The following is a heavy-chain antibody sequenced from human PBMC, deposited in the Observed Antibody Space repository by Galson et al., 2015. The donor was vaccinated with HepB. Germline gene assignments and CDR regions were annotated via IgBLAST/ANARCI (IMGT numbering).Heavy chain of an antibody. Sequence: QSGAEVKKPGESLKISCKASGYTFTGYYMHRVRQAPGQGLEWMGRINPNSGGTNYAQKFQGRVTMTRDTSISTAYMELSRLRSDDTAVYYCARDRLGYDAFDIWGQGTMVTVSS. D-gene: IGHD6-19*01. V-gene: IGHV1-2*06. J-gene: IGHJ3*02. CDR2: INPNSGGT. CDR1: GYTFTGYY. CDR3: ARDRLGYDAFDI.